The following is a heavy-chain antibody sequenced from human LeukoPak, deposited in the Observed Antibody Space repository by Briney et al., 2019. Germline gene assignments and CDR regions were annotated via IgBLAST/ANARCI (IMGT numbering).Heavy chain of an antibody. V-gene: IGHV4-30-4*08. CDR1: GGSISSGDYY. Sequence: SQTLSLTCTVSGGSISSGDYYWSWIRQPPGKGLEWIGYIYYSGSTYYNPSLKSRVTISVDTSKNQFSLKLSSVTAADTAVYYCARRFFSRGNWFDPWGQGTLVTVSS. J-gene: IGHJ5*02. D-gene: IGHD3-10*01. CDR3: ARRFFSRGNWFDP. CDR2: IYYSGST.